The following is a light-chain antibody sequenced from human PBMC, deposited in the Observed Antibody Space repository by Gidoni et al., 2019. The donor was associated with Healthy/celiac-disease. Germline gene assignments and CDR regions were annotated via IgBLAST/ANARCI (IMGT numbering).Light chain of an antibody. CDR2: EVS. CDR3: SSYTSSSTLVV. V-gene: IGLV2-14*01. CDR1: SSDVGCYNY. Sequence: HSALTQPASVSGPPGQSITTSCTGTSSDVGCYNYVSWYQQHPGKAPQLMIYEVSMRPSGVSNRFSGSKSGNTASLTISGLQAEDEADYYGSSYTSSSTLVVFGGGTQLTVL. J-gene: IGLJ2*01.